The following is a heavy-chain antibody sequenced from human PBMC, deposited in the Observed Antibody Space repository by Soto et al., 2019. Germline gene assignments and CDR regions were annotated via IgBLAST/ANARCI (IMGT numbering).Heavy chain of an antibody. V-gene: IGHV4-34*01. CDR2: INHSGST. CDR3: ARGRDYGDYGRYYYYGMDV. Sequence: SETLSLTCAVYGGSFSGYYWSWIRQPPGKGLEWIGEINHSGSTNYNPSLKSRVTISVDTSKNQFSLKLSSVTAADTAVYYCARGRDYGDYGRYYYYGMDVWGQGTTVTVSS. J-gene: IGHJ6*02. CDR1: GGSFSGYY. D-gene: IGHD4-17*01.